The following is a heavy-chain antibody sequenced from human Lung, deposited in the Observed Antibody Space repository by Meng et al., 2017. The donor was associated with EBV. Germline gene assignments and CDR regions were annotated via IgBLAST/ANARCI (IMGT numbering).Heavy chain of an antibody. J-gene: IGHJ5*02. CDR1: GYTFTAYY. CDR2: INPNTGGT. D-gene: IGHD1-1*01. Sequence: QVHRVQSGVEVRKPGAPMKVVCXASGYTFTAYYINWVRQAPGQGLEWMGWINPNTGGTKYAQKFQGWVTLTRDTSISTAYMELSRLRSDDTAVYYCARGRYELIWGLFDPWGQGTLVTVSS. V-gene: IGHV1-2*04. CDR3: ARGRYELIWGLFDP.